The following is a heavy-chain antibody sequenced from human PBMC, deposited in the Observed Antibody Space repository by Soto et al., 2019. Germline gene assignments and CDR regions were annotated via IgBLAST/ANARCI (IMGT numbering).Heavy chain of an antibody. CDR1: GDSISSGNKY. J-gene: IGHJ6*02. Sequence: KTSETLSLTCTVSGDSISSGNKYWSWIRKAPGKGLEWIGYIFSSGTTYYNPSLKSRLTMSLDTSQNQFSLRLASVTDADSAVYYCARVPSPFDYYYAMDVWGQGTTVTVSS. V-gene: IGHV4-30-4*01. CDR3: ARVPSPFDYYYAMDV. D-gene: IGHD3-16*01. CDR2: IFSSGTT.